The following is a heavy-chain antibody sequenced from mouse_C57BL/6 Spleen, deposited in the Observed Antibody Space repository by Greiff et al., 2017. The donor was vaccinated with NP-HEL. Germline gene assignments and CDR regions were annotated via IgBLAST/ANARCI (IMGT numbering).Heavy chain of an antibody. J-gene: IGHJ3*01. CDR1: GYSFTDYN. V-gene: IGHV1-39*01. D-gene: IGHD2-4*01. Sequence: VQLKESGPELVKPGASVKISCKASGYSFTDYNMNWVKQSNGKSLEWIGVINPNYGTTSYNQKFTGKATLTVDQYSSTAYMQHNSLTSEDSAVYYCARLRDYAFAYWGQGTLVTVSA. CDR3: ARLRDYAFAY. CDR2: INPNYGTT.